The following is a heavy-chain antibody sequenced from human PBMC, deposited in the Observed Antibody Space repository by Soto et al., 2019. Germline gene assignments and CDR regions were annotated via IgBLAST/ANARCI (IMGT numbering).Heavy chain of an antibody. V-gene: IGHV1-2*04. J-gene: IGHJ5*02. CDR1: GYTFTGYY. CDR3: ARVSGSYDNWCDP. CDR2: INPNSGGT. Sequence: ASVKVSCKASGYTFTGYYMHWVRQAPGQGLEWMGWINPNSGGTNYAQKFQGWVTMTRDTSISTAYMELSRLRSDDTAVYYCARVSGSYDNWCDPWGQGTLVTVSS. D-gene: IGHD1-26*01.